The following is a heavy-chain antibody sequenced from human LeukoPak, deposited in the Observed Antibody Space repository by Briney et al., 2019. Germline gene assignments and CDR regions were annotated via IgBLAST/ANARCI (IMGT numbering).Heavy chain of an antibody. CDR1: GFTFSSYW. V-gene: IGHV3-74*01. D-gene: IGHD3-22*01. CDR3: ARATYYYDSSGYPGYYFDY. J-gene: IGHJ4*02. CDR2: INSDGSST. Sequence: GGSLRLSCAASGFTFSSYWMHWVRQAPGKRLVWVARINSDGSSTSYADSVKGRFTISRDNAKNTLYLQMNSLRAEDTAVYYCARATYYYDSSGYPGYYFDYWGQGTLVTVSS.